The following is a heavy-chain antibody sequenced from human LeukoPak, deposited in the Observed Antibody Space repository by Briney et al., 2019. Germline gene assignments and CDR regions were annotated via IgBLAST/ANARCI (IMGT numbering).Heavy chain of an antibody. V-gene: IGHV1-24*01. CDR3: ATGTTIFGVVIMRGPFDY. CDR1: GYTLTELS. Sequence: GASVKVSCTVSGYTLTELSMHWVRQAPGKGLEWMGGFDPEDGETIYAQKFQGRVTMTEDTSTATAYMELSSLRSEDTAVYYCATGTTIFGVVIMRGPFDYGGQGTLVTVSS. J-gene: IGHJ4*02. D-gene: IGHD3-3*01. CDR2: FDPEDGET.